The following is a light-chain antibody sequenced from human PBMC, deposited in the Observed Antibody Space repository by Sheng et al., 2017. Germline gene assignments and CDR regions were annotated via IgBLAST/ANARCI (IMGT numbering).Light chain of an antibody. J-gene: IGLJ1*01. CDR3: HVWDSSSDHYV. V-gene: IGLV3-21*03. CDR2: DDS. Sequence: SYVLTQPPSVSVAPGKTASISCGGNNIGSKSVYWYQQKPGQAPLLVVYDDSDRPSGIPERFSGSNSGNMATLTISWVEAGDEADYYCHVWDSSSDHYVFGTGTTVTVL. CDR1: NIGSKS.